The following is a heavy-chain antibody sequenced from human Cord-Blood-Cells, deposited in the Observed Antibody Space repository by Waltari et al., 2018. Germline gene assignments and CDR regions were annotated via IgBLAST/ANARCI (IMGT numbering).Heavy chain of an antibody. Sequence: QGLEWMGWMNPNSGNTGYAQKFQGRVTMTRNTSISTAYMELSSLRSEDTAVYYCARVSWFYDFWSGYDYWGQGTLVTVSS. CDR2: MNPNSGNT. CDR3: ARVSWFYDFWSGYDY. D-gene: IGHD3-3*01. V-gene: IGHV1-8*01. J-gene: IGHJ4*02.